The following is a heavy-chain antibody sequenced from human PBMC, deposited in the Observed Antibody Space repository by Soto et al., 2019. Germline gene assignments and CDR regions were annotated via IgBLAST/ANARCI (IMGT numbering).Heavy chain of an antibody. V-gene: IGHV3-64*01. CDR2: ITSNGGNT. CDR1: GFTFWTYA. Sequence: EVHLVESGGGLVQPGGSLRLSCAASGFTFWTYAMHWVRQAPGKGLEYVSTITSNGGNTYYANSVKGRFTISRDNSKNTLFLQMGSLRAEDMAVYYCARDYCSGGTCYLSYFDYWGQGTLVTVSS. J-gene: IGHJ4*02. CDR3: ARDYCSGGTCYLSYFDY. D-gene: IGHD2-15*01.